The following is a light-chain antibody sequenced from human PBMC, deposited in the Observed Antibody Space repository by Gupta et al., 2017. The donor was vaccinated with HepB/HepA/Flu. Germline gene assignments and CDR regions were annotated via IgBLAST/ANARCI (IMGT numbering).Light chain of an antibody. CDR2: DAS. CDR1: QNVRSN. CDR3: QQYNSWPIT. Sequence: ELVMTQSPATLSVSPGERATLSCRASQNVRSNLGWFQQKPGQAPRPLIYDASSRATGIPARFSGSGSGTEFTLTISSLQSEDFAIYYCQQYNSWPITFGQGTRLEIK. J-gene: IGKJ5*01. V-gene: IGKV3-15*01.